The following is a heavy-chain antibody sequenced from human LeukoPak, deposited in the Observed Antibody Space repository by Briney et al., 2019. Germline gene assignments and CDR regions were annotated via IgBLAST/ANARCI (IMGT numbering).Heavy chain of an antibody. J-gene: IGHJ6*02. CDR3: ARGSQRRRGMDV. CDR2: IYYSGST. V-gene: IGHV4-30-4*01. D-gene: IGHD6-25*01. Sequence: SETLSLTCTVSGGSISSGDYYWSWIRQPPGKGLEWIGYIYYSGSTYYNPSLKSRVTISVDTSKNQFSLELSSVTAADTAVYYCARGSQRRRGMDVWGQGTTVTVSS. CDR1: GGSISSGDYY.